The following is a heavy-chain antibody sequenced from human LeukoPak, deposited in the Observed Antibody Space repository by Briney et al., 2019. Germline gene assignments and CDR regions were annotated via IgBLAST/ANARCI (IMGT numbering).Heavy chain of an antibody. Sequence: GGYLRRYCAASGFTFSSYAMSWVREAPARGLEWVSSLRGNGDTFYADSVKGRFTLSRDESRNTVYLRLNNLRVEDTAVYYCAKASWVSSADAVLWGQGTVVTVHS. J-gene: IGHJ4*02. D-gene: IGHD3-16*01. CDR3: AKASWVSSADAVL. CDR1: GFTFSSYA. CDR2: LRGNGDT. V-gene: IGHV3-23*01.